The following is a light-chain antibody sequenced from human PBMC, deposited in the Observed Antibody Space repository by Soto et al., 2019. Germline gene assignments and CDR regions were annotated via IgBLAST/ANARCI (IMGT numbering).Light chain of an antibody. CDR3: QQRNVWPPVT. V-gene: IGKV3-11*01. CDR2: GAF. CDR1: PSVTNF. J-gene: IGKJ5*01. Sequence: EIVLTQSPATLSLSPGERSTLSCRASPSVTNFLAWYQQKPGQAPRLXXYGAFNRATGIPARFSGSGSGTDFTLTISSLEPEDSAVYYCQQRNVWPPVTFGQGTRLEIK.